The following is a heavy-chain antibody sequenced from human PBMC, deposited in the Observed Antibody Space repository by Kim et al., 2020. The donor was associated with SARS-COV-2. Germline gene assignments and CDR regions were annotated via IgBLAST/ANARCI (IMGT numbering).Heavy chain of an antibody. CDR1: GFTFSGSA. CDR2: IRSKANSYAT. V-gene: IGHV3-73*01. Sequence: GGSLRLSCAASGFTFSGSAMHWVRQASGKGLEWVGRIRSKANSYATAYAASVKGRFTISRDDSKNTAYLQMNSLKTEDTAVYYCTSKLTGPVGVYYGMDVWGQGTTVTVSS. D-gene: IGHD3-9*01. J-gene: IGHJ6*02. CDR3: TSKLTGPVGVYYGMDV.